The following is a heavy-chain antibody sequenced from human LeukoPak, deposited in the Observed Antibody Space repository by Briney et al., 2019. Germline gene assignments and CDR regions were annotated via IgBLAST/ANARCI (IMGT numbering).Heavy chain of an antibody. CDR1: GFTFSSYD. CDR3: ARTGSIAVAVKAFDY. V-gene: IGHV3-48*03. D-gene: IGHD6-19*01. J-gene: IGHJ4*02. Sequence: SGGSLRLSCAASGFTFSSYDMNWVRQAPGKGLEWVSYISSSGSTIYYADSVKGRVTISRDTAKNQFYLQMNCLRAEDTAVYYCARTGSIAVAVKAFDYWGQGTLVTVSS. CDR2: ISSSGSTI.